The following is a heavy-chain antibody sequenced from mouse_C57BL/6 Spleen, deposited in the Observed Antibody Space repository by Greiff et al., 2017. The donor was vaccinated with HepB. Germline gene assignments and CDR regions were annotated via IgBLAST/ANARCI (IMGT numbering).Heavy chain of an antibody. V-gene: IGHV1-26*01. CDR3: ARRAAQVPFDY. CDR2: INPNNGGT. D-gene: IGHD3-2*02. J-gene: IGHJ2*01. CDR1: GYTFTDYY. Sequence: EVKLQQSGPELVKPGASVKISCKASGYTFTDYYMNWVKQSHGKSLEWIGDINPNNGGTSYNQKFKGKATLTVDKSSSTAYMELRSLTSEDSAVYYCARRAAQVPFDYWGQGTTLTVSS.